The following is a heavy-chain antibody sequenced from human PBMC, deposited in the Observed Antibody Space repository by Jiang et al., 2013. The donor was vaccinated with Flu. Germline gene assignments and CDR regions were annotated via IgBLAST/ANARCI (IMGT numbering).Heavy chain of an antibody. V-gene: IGHV2-70*13. J-gene: IGHJ4*02. Sequence: KPTQTLTLTCAFSGFSLTTGGMCVTWIRQPPGKALEWLALIDWDDDKYYNTHLQSRLTISKDPSEDQVVLTMTNVDPGDTATYFCTRMCRAGMAGDYWGRGILVTVSS. CDR3: TRMCRAGMAGDY. CDR1: GFSLTTGGMC. D-gene: IGHD6-19*01. CDR2: IDWDDDK.